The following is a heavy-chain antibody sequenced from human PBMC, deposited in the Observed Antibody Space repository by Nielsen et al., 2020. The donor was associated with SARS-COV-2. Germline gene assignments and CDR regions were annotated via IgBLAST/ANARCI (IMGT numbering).Heavy chain of an antibody. D-gene: IGHD3-9*01. CDR1: GGSISSYY. CDR2: IYYSGST. Sequence: GSLRLSCTVSGGSISSYYWSWIRQPPGKGLEWIGYIYYSGSTNYNPSLKSRVTISVDTSKNQFSLKLSSVTAADTAVYYCARGIFGNTCPLGYYDILTGRYYYYYMDVWGKGTTVTVSS. CDR3: ARGIFGNTCPLGYYDILTGRYYYYYMDV. J-gene: IGHJ6*03. V-gene: IGHV4-59*01.